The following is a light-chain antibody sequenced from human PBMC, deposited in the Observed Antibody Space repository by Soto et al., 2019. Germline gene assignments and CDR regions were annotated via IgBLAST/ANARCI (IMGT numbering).Light chain of an antibody. Sequence: QSALTQPASVSGSPGQSITISCTGTSSDVGGYNYVSWYQQHPGKAPKLMIYEVSDRPSGVSNRFSGSKSGNTASLTISGRQAEDEADYYCSSYTSSSSALFGGVTKLTVL. CDR3: SSYTSSSSAL. J-gene: IGLJ2*01. CDR1: SSDVGGYNY. V-gene: IGLV2-14*01. CDR2: EVS.